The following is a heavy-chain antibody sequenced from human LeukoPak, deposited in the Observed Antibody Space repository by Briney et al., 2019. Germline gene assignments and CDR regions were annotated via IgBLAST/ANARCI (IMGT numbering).Heavy chain of an antibody. CDR2: ISGSGGST. J-gene: IGHJ4*02. Sequence: PGGSLRLSCAASGFTFSSYAMSWVRQAPGKGLEWISAISGSGGSTYYADSVKGRFTISRDNSKNTLYLQMNSLRAEDTAVYYCAKDRRWEEIGYYFDYWGQGTLVTVSS. D-gene: IGHD1-26*01. V-gene: IGHV3-23*01. CDR1: GFTFSSYA. CDR3: AKDRRWEEIGYYFDY.